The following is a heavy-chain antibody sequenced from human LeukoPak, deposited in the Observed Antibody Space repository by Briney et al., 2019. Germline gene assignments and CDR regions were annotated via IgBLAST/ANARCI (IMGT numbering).Heavy chain of an antibody. CDR1: GGAITNYF. V-gene: IGHV4-59*08. D-gene: IGHD1-26*01. CDR2: IYYSGTT. CDR3: ARHSGASPHYFDY. J-gene: IGHJ4*02. Sequence: PSETLSLTCTVSGGAITNYFRTWIRQPPGRGLEWIGFIYYSGTTHYSPSLKSRVTMSVATSNNQFSLRLSSVTAADTAIYYCARHSGASPHYFDYWGQGALVTVSS.